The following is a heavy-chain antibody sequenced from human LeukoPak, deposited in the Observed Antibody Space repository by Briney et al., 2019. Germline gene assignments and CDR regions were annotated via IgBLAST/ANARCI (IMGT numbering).Heavy chain of an antibody. Sequence: SVKVSCNASGGTFSSYTISWVRQAPGQGLEWMGRIIPILGIANYAQKFQGRVTITADKSTSTAYMELSSLRSEDTAVYYCARDPIVVVKNQPYYFDYWGQGTLVTVSS. D-gene: IGHD2-21*01. CDR1: GGTFSSYT. CDR3: ARDPIVVVKNQPYYFDY. CDR2: IIPILGIA. V-gene: IGHV1-69*04. J-gene: IGHJ4*02.